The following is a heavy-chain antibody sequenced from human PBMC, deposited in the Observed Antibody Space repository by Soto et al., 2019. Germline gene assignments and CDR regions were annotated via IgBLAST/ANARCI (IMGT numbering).Heavy chain of an antibody. CDR2: IIPIFGTA. Sequence: QVQLVQSGAEVQKPGSSVKVSCKASGGTFSSYAISWVRQAPGQGLEWMGGIIPIFGTANYAQKFQGRVTITADESTSTAYMELSSLRSEDTAVYYCARSSYYYGSGSYSYNWFDPWGQGTLVTVSS. D-gene: IGHD3-10*01. V-gene: IGHV1-69*01. CDR3: ARSSYYYGSGSYSYNWFDP. CDR1: GGTFSSYA. J-gene: IGHJ5*02.